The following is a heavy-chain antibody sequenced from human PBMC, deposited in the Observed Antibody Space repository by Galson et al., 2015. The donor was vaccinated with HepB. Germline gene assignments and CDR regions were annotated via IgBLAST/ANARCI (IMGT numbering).Heavy chain of an antibody. CDR3: ARGSGIAAAGSVPDY. CDR2: IIPILGIA. J-gene: IGHJ4*02. D-gene: IGHD6-13*01. V-gene: IGHV1-69*02. Sequence: SVKVSCKASGGTFSSYTISWVRQAPGQGLEWMGRIIPILGIANYAQKFQGRVTITADKSTSTAYMELSRLRSDDTAVYYCARGSGIAAAGSVPDYWGQGTLVTVSS. CDR1: GGTFSSYT.